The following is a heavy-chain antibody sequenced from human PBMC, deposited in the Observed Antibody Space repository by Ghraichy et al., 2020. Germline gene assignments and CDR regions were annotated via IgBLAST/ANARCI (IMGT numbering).Heavy chain of an antibody. J-gene: IGHJ3*02. Sequence: GESLNISCAASGFTFSSYAISWVRQAPGKVLECVSAISGSGGSTYYANSVNVRLTISRYNSKNTLYLQMNRLRAEDTAVYYCATAAAGTAFDIWGQGTMVTVSS. D-gene: IGHD6-13*01. CDR2: ISGSGGST. CDR3: ATAAAGTAFDI. V-gene: IGHV3-23*01. CDR1: GFTFSSYA.